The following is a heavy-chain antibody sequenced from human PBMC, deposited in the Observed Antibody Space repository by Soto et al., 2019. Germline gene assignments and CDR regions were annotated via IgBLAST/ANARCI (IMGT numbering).Heavy chain of an antibody. CDR1: GYTFGTYD. CDR2: ANPSSGNT. D-gene: IGHD2-2*02. J-gene: IGHJ4*02. CDR3: ARSPACGTCYTDLDL. Sequence: QVQLVQSGAEVKEPGASVKVSCRASGYTFGTYDINWVRQAAGQGLEWLGWANPSSGNTGYAQKFQGRVTMTRDTSITTAYMHLSSLRSEDTAVYFCARSPACGTCYTDLDLWGQGTLVTVSS. V-gene: IGHV1-8*01.